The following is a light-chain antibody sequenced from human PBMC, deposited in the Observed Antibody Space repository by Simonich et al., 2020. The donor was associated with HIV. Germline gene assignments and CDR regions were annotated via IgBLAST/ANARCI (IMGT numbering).Light chain of an antibody. Sequence: EIVMTQSTATLSVSPGERATLSCRASQSVSSNLAWYQQKPGQAPRLLIDGASTRATGIPARFSGSGSGTEFTLTISSLQSEDFAVYYCQQDNNWPLTFGGGTKVEIK. CDR3: QQDNNWPLT. CDR1: QSVSSN. CDR2: GAS. J-gene: IGKJ4*01. V-gene: IGKV3-15*01.